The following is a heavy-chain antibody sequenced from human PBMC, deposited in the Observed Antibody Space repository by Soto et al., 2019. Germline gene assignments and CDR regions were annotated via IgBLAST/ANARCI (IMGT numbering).Heavy chain of an antibody. CDR1: GGSISSSIYY. CDR2: IYYSGST. CDR3: ARHDYGDYGTIDY. D-gene: IGHD4-17*01. Sequence: PSETLSLTCTVSGGSISSSIYYWGWIRHPPGKGLEWIGSIYYSGSTYYNPSLKSRVTISVDTSKNQFSLKLSSVTAADTAVYYCARHDYGDYGTIDYWGQGTMVTVYS. V-gene: IGHV4-39*01. J-gene: IGHJ4*02.